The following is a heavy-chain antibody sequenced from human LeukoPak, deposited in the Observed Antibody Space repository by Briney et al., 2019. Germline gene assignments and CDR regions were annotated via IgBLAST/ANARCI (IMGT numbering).Heavy chain of an antibody. CDR1: GYTFTNYY. Sequence: ASVKVSRKASGYTFTNYYMHWVRQAPGQGLEWMGLINPTGTSTNYAQKFRGRVTMTRDTSTTTVYMELSSLRSEDTAVYYCARVYCSSTSCYGYFDYWGQGTLVTVSS. D-gene: IGHD2-2*01. V-gene: IGHV1-46*01. J-gene: IGHJ4*02. CDR3: ARVYCSSTSCYGYFDY. CDR2: INPTGTST.